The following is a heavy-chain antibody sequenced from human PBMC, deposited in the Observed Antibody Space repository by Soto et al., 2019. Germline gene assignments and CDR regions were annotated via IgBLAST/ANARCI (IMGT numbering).Heavy chain of an antibody. D-gene: IGHD4-17*01. J-gene: IGHJ4*02. Sequence: GGFLRLSCAASGVTFISYAMSWVRQAPGKGLEWVSAISGSGGSTYYADSVKGRFTISRDTSKNTLFLQMNSLRAEDTAVYYCAKDRYGDYGGIDYWGQGTMVTVSS. CDR2: ISGSGGST. V-gene: IGHV3-23*01. CDR3: AKDRYGDYGGIDY. CDR1: GVTFISYA.